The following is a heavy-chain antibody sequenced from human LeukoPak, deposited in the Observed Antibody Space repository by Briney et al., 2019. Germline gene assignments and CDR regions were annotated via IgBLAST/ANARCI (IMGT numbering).Heavy chain of an antibody. CDR2: IYHSGST. Sequence: ASETLSLTCTVSGGSISSGGYYWSWIRQPPGKGLEWIGYIYHSGSTYYNPSLKSRVTISVDTSKNQFSLKLSSVTAADTAVYYCARLNYDILTGYPAGGFDYWGQGTLVTVSS. J-gene: IGHJ4*02. CDR3: ARLNYDILTGYPAGGFDY. V-gene: IGHV4-30-2*03. D-gene: IGHD3-9*01. CDR1: GGSISSGGYY.